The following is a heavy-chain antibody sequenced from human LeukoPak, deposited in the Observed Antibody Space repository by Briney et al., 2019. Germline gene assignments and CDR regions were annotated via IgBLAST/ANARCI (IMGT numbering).Heavy chain of an antibody. V-gene: IGHV3-23*01. D-gene: IGHD3-3*01. CDR1: GFTSSSYA. CDR3: AKNYDFWSGYLGY. J-gene: IGHJ4*02. CDR2: ISGSGGST. Sequence: PGGSLKLSCAASGFTSSSYAMSWVRQAPGKGLEWVSAISGSGGSTYYADSVKGRFTISRDNSKNTLYLQMNSLRAEDTAVYYCAKNYDFWSGYLGYWGQGTLVTVSS.